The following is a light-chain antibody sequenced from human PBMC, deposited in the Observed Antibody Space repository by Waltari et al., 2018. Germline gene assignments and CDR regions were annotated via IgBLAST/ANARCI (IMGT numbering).Light chain of an antibody. V-gene: IGKV3-15*01. CDR2: DAS. CDR1: QSASPN. Sequence: ERVMTQSPATLPVSTGETDTLSCRASQSASPNLAWYQQKAGQAHRLLIYDASIRATGVPARFSGSGAGTEFTLTITSLQSEDFAVYYCQQYNNWLYTFGQGTKLEIK. CDR3: QQYNNWLYT. J-gene: IGKJ2*01.